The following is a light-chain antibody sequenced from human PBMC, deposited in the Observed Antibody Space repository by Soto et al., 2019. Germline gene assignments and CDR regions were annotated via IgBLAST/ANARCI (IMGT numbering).Light chain of an antibody. J-gene: IGLJ2*01. V-gene: IGLV2-8*01. CDR3: SSYAGSDNAVV. Sequence: QSALTQPPSASGSPGQSVTISCTGTSRDVGGYNFVSWYQQHPGEAPKVLIFEVSQRPSGVPVRFSGSKSGNTASLTVSGLQAEDEADYYCSSYAGSDNAVVFGGGTKVTVL. CDR1: SRDVGGYNF. CDR2: EVS.